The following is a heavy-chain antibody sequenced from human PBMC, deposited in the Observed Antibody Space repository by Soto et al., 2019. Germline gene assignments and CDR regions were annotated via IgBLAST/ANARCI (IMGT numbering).Heavy chain of an antibody. J-gene: IGHJ4*02. V-gene: IGHV3-43*01. CDR2: ISWDGGST. D-gene: IGHD3-22*01. Sequence: GGSLRLSCAASGFTFDDYTMHWVRQAPGKGLEWVSLISWDGGSTYYADSVKGRFTISRDNSKNSLYLQMNSLRTEDTALYYCAKDMGGYYYDSSGYFDYWGQGTLVTVSS. CDR3: AKDMGGYYYDSSGYFDY. CDR1: GFTFDDYT.